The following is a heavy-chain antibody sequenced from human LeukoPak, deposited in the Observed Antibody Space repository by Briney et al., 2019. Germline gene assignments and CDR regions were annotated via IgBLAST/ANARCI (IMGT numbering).Heavy chain of an antibody. CDR3: ARGLRFGELTWFDP. J-gene: IGHJ5*02. Sequence: GESLKISCAASGFTFSSYSMNWVRQAPGKGLEWVSSISRSSSYIYYADSVKGRFTISRDNAKNSMYLQMNSLRGEDTAVYYYARGLRFGELTWFDPWGQGTLVTVSS. V-gene: IGHV3-21*01. D-gene: IGHD3-10*01. CDR2: ISRSSSYI. CDR1: GFTFSSYS.